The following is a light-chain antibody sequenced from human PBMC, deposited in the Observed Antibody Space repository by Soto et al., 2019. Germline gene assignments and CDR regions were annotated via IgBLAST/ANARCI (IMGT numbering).Light chain of an antibody. CDR2: GAS. J-gene: IGKJ1*01. Sequence: ETVMTQSPATLSVSPGERATLSCRASQSIRSTLAWFQQKPGQAPRLLIYGASNRATGIPDRFSGSGSGTDFTLTISRLEPEDFAVYYCQQYGSSSWTFGQGTKVDIK. CDR1: QSIRST. V-gene: IGKV3-20*01. CDR3: QQYGSSSWT.